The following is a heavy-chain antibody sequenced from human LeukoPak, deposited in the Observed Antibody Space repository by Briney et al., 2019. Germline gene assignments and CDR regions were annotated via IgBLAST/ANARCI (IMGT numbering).Heavy chain of an antibody. V-gene: IGHV3-30*18. Sequence: GGSLRLSCAASGFTFSSYGMHWVRQAPGKGLEWVAVISYDGSNKYYADSVKGRFTISRDNSKNTLYLQMNSLRAEDTAVYYCANLGWYFDYWGQGTLVTVSS. CDR1: GFTFSSYG. J-gene: IGHJ4*02. D-gene: IGHD2-15*01. CDR3: ANLGWYFDY. CDR2: ISYDGSNK.